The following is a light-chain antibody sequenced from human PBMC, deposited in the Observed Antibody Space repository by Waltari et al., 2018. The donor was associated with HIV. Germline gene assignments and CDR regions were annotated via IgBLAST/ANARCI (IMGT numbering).Light chain of an antibody. Sequence: QSALTQPPSVSGSPGQSVSISCTGSSSDVGSYNRVSWYQQPPGTAPKLIIYEVTNQPSGVPDRFAGSQAGNTASLTIPGLQAEDEADYYCSLYTGTTNVLFGGGTKLTVL. V-gene: IGLV2-18*01. CDR2: EVT. CDR3: SLYTGTTNVL. CDR1: SSDVGSYNR. J-gene: IGLJ2*01.